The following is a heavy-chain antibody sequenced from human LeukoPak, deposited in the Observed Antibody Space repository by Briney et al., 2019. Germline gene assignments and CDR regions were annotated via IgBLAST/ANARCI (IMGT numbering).Heavy chain of an antibody. CDR2: INQDAKAK. CDR1: GFSLSNHW. Sequence: GGSLRLSCVASGFSLSNHWMSWVRRAPGKGLEWVANINQDAKAKVYVDSVKGRFTISRDNAKNSLYLEMNSLRAEDTAVYKCARFRTDNWFDPWGQGTLVTVSS. J-gene: IGHJ5*02. CDR3: ARFRTDNWFDP. V-gene: IGHV3-7*01. D-gene: IGHD1-1*01.